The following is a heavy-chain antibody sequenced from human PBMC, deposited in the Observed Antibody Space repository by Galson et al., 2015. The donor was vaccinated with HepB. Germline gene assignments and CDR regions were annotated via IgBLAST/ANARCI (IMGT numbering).Heavy chain of an antibody. V-gene: IGHV3-48*02. J-gene: IGHJ4*02. CDR2: ISISPTTI. D-gene: IGHD5-12*01. CDR3: VKNGDMVATIFAY. CDR1: GFTFSRFA. Sequence: SLRLSCAASGFTFSRFAMNWVRQAPGNGLEWVSYISISPTTIYYADSVKGRFTISRDNAKNLVFLQMNSLRDEDTALYYCVKNGDMVATIFAYWGQGALVTVSS.